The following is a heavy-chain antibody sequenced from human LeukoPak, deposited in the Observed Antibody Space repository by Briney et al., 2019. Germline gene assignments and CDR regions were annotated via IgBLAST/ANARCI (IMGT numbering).Heavy chain of an antibody. J-gene: IGHJ5*02. CDR2: ISAYNGNT. CDR3: ARCVGSSHPNWFDP. CDR1: GYTFTSYG. Sequence: ASVKVSCKASGYTFTSYGISWVRLAPGQGLEWMGWISAYNGNTNYAQKLQGRVTMTTDTSTSTAYMELRSLRSDDTAVYYCARCVGSSHPNWFDPWGQGTLVTVSS. D-gene: IGHD1-26*01. V-gene: IGHV1-18*01.